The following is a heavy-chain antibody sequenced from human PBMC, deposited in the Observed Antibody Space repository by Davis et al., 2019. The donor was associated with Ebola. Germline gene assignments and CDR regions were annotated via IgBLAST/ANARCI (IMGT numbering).Heavy chain of an antibody. Sequence: ASVKVSCKASGYTFTSYYMHWVRQAPGQGLEWMGIINPSGGSTSYAQKFQGRVTMTRDTSTSTVYMELSSLRSEDTAVYYCARGFGIFGVVIMGDYWGQGTLVTVSS. CDR3: ARGFGIFGVVIMGDY. V-gene: IGHV1-46*01. CDR2: INPSGGST. D-gene: IGHD3-3*01. J-gene: IGHJ4*02. CDR1: GYTFTSYY.